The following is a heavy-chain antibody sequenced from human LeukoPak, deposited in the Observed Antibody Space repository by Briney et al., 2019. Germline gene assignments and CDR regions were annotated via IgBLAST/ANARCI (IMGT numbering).Heavy chain of an antibody. J-gene: IGHJ4*02. D-gene: IGHD3-10*01. CDR1: GYTFTSYA. V-gene: IGHV7-4-1*02. CDR3: ARHYYGSGSRPFGY. CDR2: INTNTGNP. Sequence: ASVKVSCKASGYTFTSYAMHWVRQAPGQGLEWMGWINTNTGNPTYAQGFTGRFVFSLDTSVSTAYLQISSLKAEDTAVYYCARHYYGSGSRPFGYWGQGTLVTVSS.